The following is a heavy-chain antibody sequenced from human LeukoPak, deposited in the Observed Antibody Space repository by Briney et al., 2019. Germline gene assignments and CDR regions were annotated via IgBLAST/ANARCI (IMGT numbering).Heavy chain of an antibody. CDR2: IDPGSGAT. V-gene: IGHV1-2*06. CDR3: ARDRNLYSGSFAS. Sequence: ASVKVSRKASGYTFSDDHIHWVRQAPGQGLEWMGRIDPGSGATHFVPKFQGRVTMTRDTSISTAYMELVRLTSDDTAVYYCARDRNLYSGSFASWGQGTLVTVSS. D-gene: IGHD5-12*01. CDR1: GYTFSDDH. J-gene: IGHJ4*02.